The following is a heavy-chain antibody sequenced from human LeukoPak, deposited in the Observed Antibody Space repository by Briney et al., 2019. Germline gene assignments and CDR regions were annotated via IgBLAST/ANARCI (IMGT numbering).Heavy chain of an antibody. CDR3: ARAGYCSGGSCYGSDY. CDR1: GFTFSSYG. Sequence: GGSLRLSCAASGFTFSSYGMHWVRQAPGKGLEWVSAIWYDGSIQYYADSVKGRFTISRDNSKNTLYLQMDSLRAEDTAVYYCARAGYCSGGSCYGSDYWGQGTLVSVSS. V-gene: IGHV3-33*01. J-gene: IGHJ4*02. D-gene: IGHD2-15*01. CDR2: IWYDGSIQ.